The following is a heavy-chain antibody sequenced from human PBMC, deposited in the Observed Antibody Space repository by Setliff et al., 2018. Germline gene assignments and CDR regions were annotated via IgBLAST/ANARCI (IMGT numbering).Heavy chain of an antibody. D-gene: IGHD2-15*01. CDR1: GGSISPYY. V-gene: IGHV4-59*08. Sequence: SETLSLTCSVSGGSISPYYWIWIRQSPGKGLEWIGYIFYSGGARYNPSLESRVTMSVDTSKNQISLKLTSVTAADTAVYYCARARYCSGGRCYWTWLDSWAQGTLVTVSS. J-gene: IGHJ5*01. CDR2: IFYSGGA. CDR3: ARARYCSGGRCYWTWLDS.